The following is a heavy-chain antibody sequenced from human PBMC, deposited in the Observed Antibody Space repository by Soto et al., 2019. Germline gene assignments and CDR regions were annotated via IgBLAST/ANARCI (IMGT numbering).Heavy chain of an antibody. V-gene: IGHV3-23*01. D-gene: IGHD2-8*02. CDR2: ISGSGGST. J-gene: IGHJ4*02. Sequence: WVRQAPGKGLEWVSAISGSGGSTYYADSVKGRFTISRDNSKNTLYLQMNSLRAEDTAVYYCAKDGFPGAYWGQGTLVTVSS. CDR3: AKDGFPGAY.